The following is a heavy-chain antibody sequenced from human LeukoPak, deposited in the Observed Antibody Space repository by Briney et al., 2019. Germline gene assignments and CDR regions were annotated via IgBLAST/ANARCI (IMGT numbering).Heavy chain of an antibody. V-gene: IGHV3-11*01. Sequence: GGSLRLSCAASGFTFSDYYMSWIRQAPGKGLEWVSYISSSGSTIYYPDSVKGRFTISRDNAKNSLYLQMNSLRAEDTAVYYCAREWPDPDNYYYYYGMDVWGQGTTVTVSS. D-gene: IGHD1-14*01. CDR3: AREWPDPDNYYYYYGMDV. CDR1: GFTFSDYY. J-gene: IGHJ6*02. CDR2: ISSSGSTI.